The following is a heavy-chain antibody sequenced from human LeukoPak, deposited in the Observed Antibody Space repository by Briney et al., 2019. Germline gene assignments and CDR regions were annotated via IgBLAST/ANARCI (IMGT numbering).Heavy chain of an antibody. J-gene: IGHJ4*02. D-gene: IGHD6-19*01. CDR3: ARLGGSGWYLDY. CDR1: GFTFSSYA. CDR2: ISSSGNTI. V-gene: IGHV3-48*04. Sequence: GGSLRLSCAASGFTFSSYAMHWVRQAPGKGLEWVSYISSSGNTIYYADSVKGRFTISRDNAKNSLYLQMNSLRAEDTAVYYCARLGGSGWYLDYWGQGTLVTVSS.